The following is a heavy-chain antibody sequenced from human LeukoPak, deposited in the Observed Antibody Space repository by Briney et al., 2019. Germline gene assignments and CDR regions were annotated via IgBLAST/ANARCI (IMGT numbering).Heavy chain of an antibody. CDR2: IWYDGSHK. CDR3: ARTVGSQDY. D-gene: IGHD4-23*01. Sequence: GGSLRLSCVASGFSFSNYGMHWVRQAPGKGLEWMAVIWYDGSHKYYADSVKGRFTISKDNAKNTLFLQMNSLRAEDTAVYYCARTVGSQDYWGQGTLVTVSS. J-gene: IGHJ4*02. CDR1: GFSFSNYG. V-gene: IGHV3-33*01.